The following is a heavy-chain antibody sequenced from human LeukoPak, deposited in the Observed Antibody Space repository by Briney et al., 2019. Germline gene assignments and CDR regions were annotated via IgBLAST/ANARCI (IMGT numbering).Heavy chain of an antibody. J-gene: IGHJ4*02. Sequence: PSETLSLTCAVSGGSISSGGYSWSWIRQPPGKGLEWIGYIYHSGSTYYNPSLKSRATISVDRSKNQFSLKLSSVTAADTAVYYCARVDTAMDTVDYWGQGTLVTVSS. D-gene: IGHD5-18*01. V-gene: IGHV4-30-2*01. CDR3: ARVDTAMDTVDY. CDR2: IYHSGST. CDR1: GGSISSGGYS.